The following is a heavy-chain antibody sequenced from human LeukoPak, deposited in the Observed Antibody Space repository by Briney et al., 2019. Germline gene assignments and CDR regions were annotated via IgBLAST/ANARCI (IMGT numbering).Heavy chain of an antibody. Sequence: GASVKVSCKASGYTFTGYYMHWVRQAPGQGFEWMGWINPNSGGTNYAQKFQARVTMTRDTSISTAYMELSRLRSDDTALYYCARAAYYYDGSGYYLGDWGQGTLVTVSS. CDR3: ARAAYYYDGSGYYLGD. D-gene: IGHD3-22*01. CDR2: INPNSGGT. CDR1: GYTFTGYY. V-gene: IGHV1-2*02. J-gene: IGHJ4*02.